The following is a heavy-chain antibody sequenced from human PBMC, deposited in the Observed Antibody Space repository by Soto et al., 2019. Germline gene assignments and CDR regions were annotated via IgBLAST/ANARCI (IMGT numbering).Heavy chain of an antibody. CDR2: ISSSSSYI. CDR3: ARARRRDGYNADY. Sequence: PGGSLRLSCAGSGFTFSSYSMNWVRQAPGKGLEWVSSISSSSSYIYYADSVKGRFTISRDNAKNSLYLQMNSLRAEDTAVYYCARARRRDGYNADYWGQGTLVTVSS. D-gene: IGHD5-12*01. J-gene: IGHJ4*02. CDR1: GFTFSSYS. V-gene: IGHV3-21*01.